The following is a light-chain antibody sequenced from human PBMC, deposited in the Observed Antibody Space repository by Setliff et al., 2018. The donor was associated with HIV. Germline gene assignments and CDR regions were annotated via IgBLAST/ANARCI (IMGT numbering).Light chain of an antibody. V-gene: IGLV2-23*02. Sequence: QSVLTQPASVSGSPGQSITISCTGTTSDVGVSWYQQHPGKAPKLMIYEVSKRPSGVSNRFSGSKSGNTASLTISGLQAEDEADYYCCSYAGHDIYVFGIGTQLTVL. CDR2: EVS. CDR3: CSYAGHDIYV. J-gene: IGLJ1*01. CDR1: TSDVG.